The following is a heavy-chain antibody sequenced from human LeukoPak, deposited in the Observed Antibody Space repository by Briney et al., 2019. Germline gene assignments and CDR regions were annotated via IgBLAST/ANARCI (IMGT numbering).Heavy chain of an antibody. CDR1: GGSISSYY. V-gene: IGHV4-59*01. Sequence: SETLSLTCTVSGGSISSYYWSWIRQPPGKGLEWIGYIYYSGSTNYNPSLKSRVTISVDTSKNQFSLELSSVTAADTAVYYCARGGVGAPYYYYYYYMDVWGKGTTVTVSS. CDR3: ARGGVGAPYYYYYYYMDV. D-gene: IGHD1-26*01. J-gene: IGHJ6*03. CDR2: IYYSGST.